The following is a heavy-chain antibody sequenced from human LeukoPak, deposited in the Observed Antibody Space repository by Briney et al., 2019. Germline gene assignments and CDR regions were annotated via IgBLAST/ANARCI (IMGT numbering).Heavy chain of an antibody. CDR3: ARRYYYNLRSFPFDF. D-gene: IGHD3-10*01. J-gene: IGHJ4*02. V-gene: IGHV4-34*01. Sequence: SETLSLTCAVSGGPFSGYFWSWIRQSSGKGLEWIGEIHNSGTTNYNPSLNSRVTISEDTSKNQFYLNLSSVTAADTAVYYCARRYYYNLRSFPFDFWGQGTLVTVSS. CDR2: IHNSGTT. CDR1: GGPFSGYF.